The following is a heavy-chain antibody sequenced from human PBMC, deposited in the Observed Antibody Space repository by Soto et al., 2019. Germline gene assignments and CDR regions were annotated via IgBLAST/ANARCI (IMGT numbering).Heavy chain of an antibody. CDR3: ARDPPDFHSAFDS. CDR2: TYYRSKWYN. J-gene: IGHJ4*02. D-gene: IGHD4-4*01. CDR1: GDSVSSNRAA. V-gene: IGHV6-1*01. Sequence: QTLSLTCVISGDSVSSNRAAWNWIRQSPSRGLEWLGRTYYRSKWYNDYAVSVKSRITINPDTSHNQFSLQLNSVTPEDTAVYYCARDPPDFHSAFDSWGQGTLVTVSS.